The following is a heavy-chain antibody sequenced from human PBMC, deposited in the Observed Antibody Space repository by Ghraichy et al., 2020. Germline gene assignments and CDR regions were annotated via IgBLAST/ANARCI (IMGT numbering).Heavy chain of an antibody. J-gene: IGHJ6*03. CDR1: GGSISSYY. CDR2: IYTSGST. D-gene: IGHD6-13*01. CDR3: ARVVAAGTYYYYYYMDV. Sequence: SETLSLTCTVSGGSISSYYWSWIRQPAGKGLEWIGRIYTSGSTNYNPSLKSRVTISVDTSKNQFSLKLSSVTAADTAVYYCARVVAAGTYYYYYYMDVWGKGTTVTVSS. V-gene: IGHV4-4*07.